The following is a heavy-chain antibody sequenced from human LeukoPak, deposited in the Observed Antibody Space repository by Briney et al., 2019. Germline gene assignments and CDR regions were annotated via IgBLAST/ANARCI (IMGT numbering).Heavy chain of an antibody. CDR1: GFTFSSYA. J-gene: IGHJ4*02. D-gene: IGHD1-7*01. CDR3: ARENYSPRGYFDY. CDR2: ISYDGSNK. Sequence: GGSLRLSCAASGFTFSSYAMHWVRQASGKGLEWVAVISYDGSNKYYADSVKGRFTISRDNSKNTLYLQMNSLRAEDTAVYYCARENYSPRGYFDYWGQGTLVTVSS. V-gene: IGHV3-30-3*01.